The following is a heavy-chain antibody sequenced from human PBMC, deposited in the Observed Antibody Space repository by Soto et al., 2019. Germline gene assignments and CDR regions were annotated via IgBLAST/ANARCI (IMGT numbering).Heavy chain of an antibody. D-gene: IGHD1-7*01. CDR2: ISAYNGNT. CDR3: VRDETGTTPFDY. J-gene: IGHJ4*02. Sequence: ASVKVSCKTSGYTFTSYGISWVRQAPGQGLEWMGWISAYNGNTNYAQKLQGRVTMTTDASTSTAYMELRSLRSDDTAVYYCVRDETGTTPFDYWGQGTLVTVSS. CDR1: GYTFTSYG. V-gene: IGHV1-18*01.